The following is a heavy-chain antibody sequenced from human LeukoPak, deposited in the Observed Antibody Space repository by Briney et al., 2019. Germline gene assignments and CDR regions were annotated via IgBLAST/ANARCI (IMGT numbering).Heavy chain of an antibody. CDR3: ARDQPPFWSGYSDAFDI. J-gene: IGHJ3*02. V-gene: IGHV4-4*07. CDR1: GGSISSYY. Sequence: SETLSLTCTVSGGSISSYYWSWIRQPAGKGLEWIGRIYISGSTNYNPSLKSRVTMSVDTSKNQFSLKLSSVTAADTAVYYCARDQPPFWSGYSDAFDIWGQGTMVTVSS. CDR2: IYISGST. D-gene: IGHD3-3*01.